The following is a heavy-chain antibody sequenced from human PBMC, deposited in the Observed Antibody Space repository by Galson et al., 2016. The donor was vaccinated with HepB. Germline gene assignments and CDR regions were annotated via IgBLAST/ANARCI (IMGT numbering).Heavy chain of an antibody. J-gene: IGHJ4*02. CDR1: EFSISSYA. V-gene: IGHV3-23*01. Sequence: SLRLSCAASEFSISSYAMSWVRQAPGKGLEWVSGSSGSGGGTHYADSVKGRFSISRDNSKNALYLQMNSLRADDTAVYHCAKGGTGSGSFWAGNWGQGILVTVSS. D-gene: IGHD3-10*01. CDR3: AKGGTGSGSFWAGN. CDR2: SSGSGGGT.